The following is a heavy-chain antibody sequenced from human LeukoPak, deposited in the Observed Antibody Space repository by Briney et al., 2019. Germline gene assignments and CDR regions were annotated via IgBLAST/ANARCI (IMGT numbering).Heavy chain of an antibody. CDR3: VRDATIYDTSGYYYLW. CDR1: GGTFSRYT. D-gene: IGHD3-22*01. J-gene: IGHJ4*02. V-gene: IGHV1-69*01. CDR2: IIPISGTA. Sequence: ASVKVSCKASGGTFSRYTISWVRQAPGQGLEWMGGIIPISGTAKYAQKFQGRVTITADESSSTAYMELSSLRSEDTAVYYCVRDATIYDTSGYYYLWWGQGTLVTASS.